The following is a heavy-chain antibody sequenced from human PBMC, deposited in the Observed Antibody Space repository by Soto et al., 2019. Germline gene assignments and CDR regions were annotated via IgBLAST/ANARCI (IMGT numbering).Heavy chain of an antibody. V-gene: IGHV1-69*08. J-gene: IGHJ4*02. D-gene: IGHD4-17*01. Sequence: QVQLVQSGAEVKKPGSSVKVSCKASGGTFSSYTISWVRQAPGQGLEWMGRIIPILGIANYAQKFQGRVTITADKSTSTAYMELSSLRSEDTAVYYCARERHDDDGGNLDYWGQGTLVTVSS. CDR3: ARERHDDDGGNLDY. CDR2: IIPILGIA. CDR1: GGTFSSYT.